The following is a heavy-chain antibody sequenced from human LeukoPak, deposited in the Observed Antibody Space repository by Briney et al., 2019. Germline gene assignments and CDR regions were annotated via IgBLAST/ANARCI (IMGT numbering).Heavy chain of an antibody. Sequence: ASVKVSCKASRYTFISYGISWVQQAPGQGLEWMGWVSAYADDTNYVQKFQGRVTMTTDTSTSTAYMELRSLRFDDTAVYYCARDCIGCHGFDYWGQGTLVTVSS. CDR3: ARDCIGCHGFDY. J-gene: IGHJ4*02. CDR2: VSAYADDT. V-gene: IGHV1-18*01. D-gene: IGHD2-15*01. CDR1: RYTFISYG.